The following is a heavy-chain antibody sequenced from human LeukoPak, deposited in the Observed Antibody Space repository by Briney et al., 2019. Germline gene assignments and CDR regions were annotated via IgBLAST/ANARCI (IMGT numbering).Heavy chain of an antibody. Sequence: GGSLRLSCAASGFTVSSNYMSWVRQAPGKGLEWVSVIYSGGSTYYADSVKGRFTISRDNFKNTLYLQMNSLRAEDTAVYYCARDQRGYYDYWGQGTLVTVSS. CDR3: ARDQRGYYDY. V-gene: IGHV3-66*01. CDR2: IYSGGST. J-gene: IGHJ4*02. CDR1: GFTVSSNY.